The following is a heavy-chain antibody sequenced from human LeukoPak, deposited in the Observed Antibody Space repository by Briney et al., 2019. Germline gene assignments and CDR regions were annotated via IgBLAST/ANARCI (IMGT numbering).Heavy chain of an antibody. J-gene: IGHJ6*02. Sequence: GGSLRLSCAASGFTFSSYGMNWVRQAPGKGLEWVSSISSSSSYIYYADSVKGRFTISRDNAKNSLYLQMNSLRAEDTAVYYCARPGYCSGGSCFRYYYYYGMDVWGQGTTVTVSS. V-gene: IGHV3-21*01. CDR1: GFTFSSYG. D-gene: IGHD2-15*01. CDR3: ARPGYCSGGSCFRYYYYYGMDV. CDR2: ISSSSSYI.